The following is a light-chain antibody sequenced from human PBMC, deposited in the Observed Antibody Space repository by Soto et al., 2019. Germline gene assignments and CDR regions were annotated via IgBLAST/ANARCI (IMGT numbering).Light chain of an antibody. CDR2: KAS. CDR1: QSITTW. Sequence: DIQMTQSPSTLSASVGERVTITCRASQSITTWLAWYQQKPGKAPKLLIYKASSLEGGVPSRFSGSGSGTEFNITISSLQPDDFATYYCLQYNTYPLTFGGGTTVEIK. V-gene: IGKV1-5*03. J-gene: IGKJ4*01. CDR3: LQYNTYPLT.